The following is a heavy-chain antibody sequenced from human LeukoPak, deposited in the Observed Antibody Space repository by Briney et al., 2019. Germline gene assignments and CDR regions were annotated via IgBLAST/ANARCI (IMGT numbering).Heavy chain of an antibody. CDR1: GFTFSSYG. Sequence: GGSLRLSCAASGFTFSSYGMHWVRQAPGKGLEWVAFIRYDGSNKYYADSVKGRFTISRDNSKNTLYLQMNSLRAEDTAVYYCAKTSDIVAKFWYYYMDVWGKGTTVTVSS. J-gene: IGHJ6*03. D-gene: IGHD2-15*01. CDR3: AKTSDIVAKFWYYYMDV. CDR2: IRYDGSNK. V-gene: IGHV3-30*02.